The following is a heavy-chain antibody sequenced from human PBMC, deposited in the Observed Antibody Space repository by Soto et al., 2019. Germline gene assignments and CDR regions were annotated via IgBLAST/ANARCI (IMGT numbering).Heavy chain of an antibody. D-gene: IGHD3-22*01. CDR1: GGSFSGQY. J-gene: IGHJ5*02. CDR2: INHSGST. Sequence: SETLSLTCAVYGGSFSGQYWSWIRQPPGKGLEWIGEINHSGSTNYNPSLESRVTISEDTSKNQFSLKLSSVTAADTAVYYCARFYHDSSGYPWFDPWGQGTLVTVSS. CDR3: ARFYHDSSGYPWFDP. V-gene: IGHV4-34*01.